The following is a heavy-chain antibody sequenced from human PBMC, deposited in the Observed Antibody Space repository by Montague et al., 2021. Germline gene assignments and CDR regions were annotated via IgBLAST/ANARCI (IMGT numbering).Heavy chain of an antibody. Sequence: SETLSLTCTVSRSLITSDYYCGWILQPPGKGLEWMVSVSHGGRTYYNPSLKSRVTISVDTSNNHFSLKLSSVTAADTAMYYCARERDRYYYMDIWGKGTTITVSS. J-gene: IGHJ6*03. CDR3: ARERDRYYYMDI. V-gene: IGHV4-38-2*02. CDR1: RSLITSDYY. CDR2: VSHGGRT.